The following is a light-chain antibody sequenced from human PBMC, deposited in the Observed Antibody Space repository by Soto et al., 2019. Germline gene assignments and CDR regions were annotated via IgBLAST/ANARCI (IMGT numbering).Light chain of an antibody. CDR3: CSYAGSYTLV. J-gene: IGLJ2*01. Sequence: QSALTQPSSVSGSPGQSVTISCTGTGSDVGGYNYVSWYQQHPGKAPKLMINDVTKRPSGVPDRFSGSKSGNTDSLTISGLHAEDEADYYCCSYAGSYTLVFGGGTKLTVL. V-gene: IGLV2-11*01. CDR1: GSDVGGYNY. CDR2: DVT.